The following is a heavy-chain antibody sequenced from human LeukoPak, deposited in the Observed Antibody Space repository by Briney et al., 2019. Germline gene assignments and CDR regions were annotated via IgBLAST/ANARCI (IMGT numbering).Heavy chain of an antibody. D-gene: IGHD5-24*01. J-gene: IGHJ6*02. CDR2: IYYSGST. V-gene: IGHV4-39*01. CDR3: ARHLRWLQLMGGYYYGMDV. Sequence: RSETLSLTCTVSGGSISSSSYYWGWIRQPPGKGLEWIGSIYYSGSTYYNPSLKSRVTISVDTSENQFSLKLSSVTAADTAVYYCARHLRWLQLMGGYYYGMDVWGQGTTVTVSS. CDR1: GGSISSSSYY.